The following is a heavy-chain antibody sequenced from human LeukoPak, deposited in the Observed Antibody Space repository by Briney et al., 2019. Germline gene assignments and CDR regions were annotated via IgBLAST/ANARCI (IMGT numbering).Heavy chain of an antibody. Sequence: GASVKVSCKASGGTFSSYDISWVRQAPGQGLEWMGGIIPIFGTANYAQKFQGRVTITADESTSTAYMELSSLRSEDTAVYYCARAAPPQWYYDSSGYFNWFDPWGQGTLVTVSS. CDR3: ARAAPPQWYYDSSGYFNWFDP. CDR1: GGTFSSYD. D-gene: IGHD3-22*01. CDR2: IIPIFGTA. V-gene: IGHV1-69*13. J-gene: IGHJ5*02.